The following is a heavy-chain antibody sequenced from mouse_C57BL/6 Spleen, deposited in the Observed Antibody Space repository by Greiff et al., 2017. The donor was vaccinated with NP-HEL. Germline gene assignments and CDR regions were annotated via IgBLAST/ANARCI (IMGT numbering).Heavy chain of an antibody. J-gene: IGHJ4*01. D-gene: IGHD1-3*01. CDR1: GFTFIDYS. CDR2: LSNGGGSP. Sequence: EVKLVESGGGLVQPGGSLKLSCAASGFTFIDYSLSWVRQTPATRLEWVAYLSNGGGSPYYPDTVKGRFTISRDNAKNTLYLQRSRLKTEDTAMYYCARRVLKDYYAMDYWGQGTSVTVSS. V-gene: IGHV5-12*01. CDR3: ARRVLKDYYAMDY.